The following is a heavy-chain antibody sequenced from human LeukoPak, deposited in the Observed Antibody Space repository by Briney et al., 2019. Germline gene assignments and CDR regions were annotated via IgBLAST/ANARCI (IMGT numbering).Heavy chain of an antibody. J-gene: IGHJ4*02. CDR1: GGSISSYY. Sequence: SETLSLTCTVSGGSISSYYWSWIRQPPGKGLEWIGYIYTSGSTNYNPSLKSRVTISVDTSKNQFSLKLSSVTAADTAVYYCARHSGSYYWELDYWGQGTLVTVSS. D-gene: IGHD1-26*01. CDR3: ARHSGSYYWELDY. CDR2: IYTSGST. V-gene: IGHV4-4*09.